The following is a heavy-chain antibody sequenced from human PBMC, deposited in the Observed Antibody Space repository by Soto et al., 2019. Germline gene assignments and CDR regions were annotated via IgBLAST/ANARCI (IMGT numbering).Heavy chain of an antibody. CDR3: AAVRSNTGDYVFCFDY. CDR2: IVVGCGNT. J-gene: IGHJ4*02. Sequence: GASVKVSCKASGFTFNSSAVLWVRQARGQRLEWIGWIVVGCGNTNYAQKFQERDTITRDMSTSTAHMELSSLLSEDTAVDCGAAVRSNTGDYVFCFDYWGQGTLVTVSS. CDR1: GFTFNSSA. V-gene: IGHV1-58*01. D-gene: IGHD4-17*01.